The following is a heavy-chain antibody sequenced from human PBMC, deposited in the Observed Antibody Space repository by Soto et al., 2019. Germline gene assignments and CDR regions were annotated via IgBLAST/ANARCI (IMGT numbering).Heavy chain of an antibody. CDR1: GGSISSGGYY. D-gene: IGHD4-17*01. CDR2: IYYSGST. V-gene: IGHV4-31*03. CDR3: ARATTTVTFDY. J-gene: IGHJ4*02. Sequence: SETLSLTCTVSGGSISSGGYYWSRIRQHPGKGLEWIGYIYYSGSTYYNPSLKSRVTISVDTSKNQFSLKLSSVTAADTAVYYCARATTTVTFDYWGQGTLVTVSS.